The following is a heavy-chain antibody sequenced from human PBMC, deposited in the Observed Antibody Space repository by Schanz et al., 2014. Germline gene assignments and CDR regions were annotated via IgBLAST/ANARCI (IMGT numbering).Heavy chain of an antibody. CDR3: ARGLIAAAGGAFDY. J-gene: IGHJ4*02. Sequence: EVQLLESGGGLIQPGGSLRLSCAASGFTFSTHAMSWVRQAPGKGLEWVSSISGDHRNTFYADSVKGRFTISRDNSKNTLYLQMNSLRAEDTAIYYCARGLIAAAGGAFDYWGQGTLVAVSA. CDR1: GFTFSTHA. D-gene: IGHD6-13*01. CDR2: ISGDHRNT. V-gene: IGHV3-23*01.